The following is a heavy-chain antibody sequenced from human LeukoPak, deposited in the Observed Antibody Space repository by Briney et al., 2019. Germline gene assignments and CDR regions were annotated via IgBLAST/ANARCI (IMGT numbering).Heavy chain of an antibody. D-gene: IGHD6-13*01. Sequence: ASVKVSCKASGYTFTGYYMHWVRQAPGQGPEWMGWINPNSGGTNYAQKFQGRVTMTRDTSISTAYMELSRLRSDDTAVYYCARGAGSSSWWEIDYWGQGTLVTVSS. V-gene: IGHV1-2*02. CDR2: INPNSGGT. CDR1: GYTFTGYY. CDR3: ARGAGSSSWWEIDY. J-gene: IGHJ4*02.